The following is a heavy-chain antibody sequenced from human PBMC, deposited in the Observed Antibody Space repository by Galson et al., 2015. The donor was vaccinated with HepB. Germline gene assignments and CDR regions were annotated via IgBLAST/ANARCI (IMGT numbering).Heavy chain of an antibody. D-gene: IGHD6-13*01. V-gene: IGHV1-18*01. CDR2: ISAYNGNT. J-gene: IGHJ4*02. CDR1: GYTFTSYG. Sequence: SVKVSCKASGYTFTSYGISWVRQAPGHGLEWMGWISAYNGNTNYAQKLQGKVTMTTDTSTSTAYMELRSLRSDDTAVYYCARGDHYSSSWYPSFDYWGQGTLVTVSS. CDR3: ARGDHYSSSWYPSFDY.